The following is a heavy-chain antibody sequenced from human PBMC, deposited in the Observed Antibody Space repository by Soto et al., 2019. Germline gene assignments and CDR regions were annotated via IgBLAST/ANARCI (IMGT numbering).Heavy chain of an antibody. V-gene: IGHV2-26*01. CDR1: GFSLSNARMG. J-gene: IGHJ6*02. Sequence: ESGPTLVNPTETLTLTCTVSGFSLSNARMGVSWIRQPPGKALEWLAHIFSNDEKSYSTSLKSRLTISKDTSKSQVVLTMTNMDPVDTATYYCARMSGYDYVWGSYRRDYYYGMDVWGQGTTVTVSS. CDR3: ARMSGYDYVWGSYRRDYYYGMDV. CDR2: IFSNDEK. D-gene: IGHD3-16*02.